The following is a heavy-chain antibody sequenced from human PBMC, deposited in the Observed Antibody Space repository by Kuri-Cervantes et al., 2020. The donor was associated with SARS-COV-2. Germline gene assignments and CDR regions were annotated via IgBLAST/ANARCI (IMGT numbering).Heavy chain of an antibody. J-gene: IGHJ4*02. CDR1: GDTFSAYA. V-gene: IGHV1-69*11. D-gene: IGHD7-27*01. Sequence: SVKVSCKASGDTFSAYAISWVRQAPGQGLEWMGRLSPVLRTTHYAQKFQGRVTITTDESTSTAYMVLSSLRSEDTAVYYCARETRPFTGDKNTPRGGYFDYWGQGTLVTVSS. CDR3: ARETRPFTGDKNTPRGGYFDY. CDR2: LSPVLRTT.